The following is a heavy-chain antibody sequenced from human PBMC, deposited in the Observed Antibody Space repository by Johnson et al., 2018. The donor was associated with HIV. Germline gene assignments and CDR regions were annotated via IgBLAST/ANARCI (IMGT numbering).Heavy chain of an antibody. CDR3: ARDLSEGELGHAFDI. V-gene: IGHV3-23*04. CDR2: ISGSGGST. D-gene: IGHD1-26*01. CDR1: GFTVSSNY. J-gene: IGHJ3*02. Sequence: VQLVESGGGLVQPGGSLRLSCAASGFTVSSNYMTWVRQAPGKGLEWVSAISGSGGSTYYADSVKGRFPISRDNSKNTLYLQMNSLRAEDTAVYYCARDLSEGELGHAFDIWGQGTMVTVSS.